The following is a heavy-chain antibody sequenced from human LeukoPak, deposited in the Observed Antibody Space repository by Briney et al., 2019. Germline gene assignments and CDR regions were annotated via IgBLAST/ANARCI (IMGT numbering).Heavy chain of an antibody. Sequence: SETLSLTCAVYGRSFSGYYWSWIRQPPGKGLEWIGEINHSGSTNYNPSLKSRVTISVDTSKNQFSLKLSSVTAADTAVYYCARERGYCSSTSCYNYFDYWGQGTLVTVSS. D-gene: IGHD2-2*02. CDR2: INHSGST. CDR1: GRSFSGYY. J-gene: IGHJ4*02. V-gene: IGHV4-34*01. CDR3: ARERGYCSSTSCYNYFDY.